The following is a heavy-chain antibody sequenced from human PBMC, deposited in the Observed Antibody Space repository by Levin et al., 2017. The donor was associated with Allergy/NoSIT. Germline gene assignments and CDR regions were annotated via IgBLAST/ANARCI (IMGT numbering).Heavy chain of an antibody. Sequence: GGSLRLSCAASGFTFSSYAMHWVRQAPGKGLEWVAVISYDGSNKYYADSVKGRFTISRDNSKNTLHLQMNSLRAEDTAVYYCARTLYSSSMRGGYYDDGMDGWGQGTTVTVSS. CDR3: ARTLYSSSMRGGYYDDGMDG. D-gene: IGHD6-6*01. CDR2: ISYDGSNK. V-gene: IGHV3-30*04. CDR1: GFTFSSYA. J-gene: IGHJ6*02.